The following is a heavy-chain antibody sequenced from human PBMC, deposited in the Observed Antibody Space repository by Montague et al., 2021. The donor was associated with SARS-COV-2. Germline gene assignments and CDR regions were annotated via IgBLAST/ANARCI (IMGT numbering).Heavy chain of an antibody. CDR3: ARKGSGRGYYYYGMDV. CDR1: GGSISSYY. D-gene: IGHD3-10*01. CDR2: IYYSGST. Sequence: SETLSLTCTVSGGSISSYYWSWIRQPPGKGLGWIGYIYYSGSTNYNPSLKSRVTISVDTSKNQFSLKLSSVTAADTAVYYCARKGSGRGYYYYGMDVWGQGTTVTVSS. J-gene: IGHJ6*02. V-gene: IGHV4-59*01.